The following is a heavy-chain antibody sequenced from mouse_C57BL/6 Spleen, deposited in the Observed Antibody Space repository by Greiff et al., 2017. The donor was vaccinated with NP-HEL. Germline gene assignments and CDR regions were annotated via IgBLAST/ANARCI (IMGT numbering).Heavy chain of an antibody. Sequence: VQLQESGPELVKPGASAKISCKASGYAFSSSWMNWVKQRPGKGLEWIGRIYPGDGDTNYNGKFKGKATLTADKSSSTAYMQLSSLTSEDSAVYFCASLDYYVDYWGQGTTLTVSS. CDR2: IYPGDGDT. CDR3: ASLDYYVDY. J-gene: IGHJ2*01. CDR1: GYAFSSSW. V-gene: IGHV1-82*01.